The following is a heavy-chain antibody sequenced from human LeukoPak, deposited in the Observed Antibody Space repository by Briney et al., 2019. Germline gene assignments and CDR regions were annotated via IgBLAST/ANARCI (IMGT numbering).Heavy chain of an antibody. Sequence: GGSLRLSCAASGFTFRNYGMHWVRQAPGKGLEWVAVIWYGGSNKNYADSVKGRFTISRDNSKNTLYLQMNSLKTEDTGVYYCITRNSSPVRGGQWGQGTMVTVSS. CDR3: ITRNSSPVRGGQ. D-gene: IGHD6-13*01. V-gene: IGHV3-33*08. J-gene: IGHJ3*01. CDR1: GFTFRNYG. CDR2: IWYGGSNK.